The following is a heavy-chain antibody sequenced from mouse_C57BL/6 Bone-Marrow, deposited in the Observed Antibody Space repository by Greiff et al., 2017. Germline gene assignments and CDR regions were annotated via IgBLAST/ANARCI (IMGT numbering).Heavy chain of an antibody. CDR3: ARCSYYSNYIDFEY. CDR2: IYPGSGST. D-gene: IGHD2-5*01. V-gene: IGHV1-55*01. CDR1: GYTFTSYW. Sequence: QVQLQQPGAELVKPGASVKMSCKASGYTFTSYWITWVKQRPGQGLEWIGDIYPGSGSTNYNEKFKSKATLTVDTSSSTAYMQLSSLTSEDSAVYYCARCSYYSNYIDFEYWGQGTTLTVSS. J-gene: IGHJ2*01.